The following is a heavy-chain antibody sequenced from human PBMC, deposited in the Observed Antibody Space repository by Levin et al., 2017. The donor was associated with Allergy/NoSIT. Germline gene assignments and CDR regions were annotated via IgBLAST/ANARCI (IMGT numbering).Heavy chain of an antibody. V-gene: IGHV3-23*01. CDR1: GFTFSSYV. D-gene: IGHD6-13*01. CDR2: ISGGGSGGTT. J-gene: IGHJ5*02. CDR3: AKSYSSSSWFDP. Sequence: QPGGSLRLSCAASGFTFSSYVMNWVRQAPGKGLEWVSGISGGGSGGTTYYADSVKGRFTISRDNHMNTLYLQMNSLRAEDTAVYYCAKSYSSSSWFDPWGQGTLVTVSS.